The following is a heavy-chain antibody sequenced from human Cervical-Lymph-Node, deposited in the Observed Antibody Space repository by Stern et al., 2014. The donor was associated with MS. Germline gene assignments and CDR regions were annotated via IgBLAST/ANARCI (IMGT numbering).Heavy chain of an antibody. D-gene: IGHD6-19*01. V-gene: IGHV2-5*02. Sequence: QVTLRESGPALVDPTQTLTLTCIFSGFSLTTNGVGVGWIRQSPGKTLEWLAIIYWDDDKRYSPSLKWRLTITKDTSKNQVVLTMTHMDPADTATYYCAHRRTEAGYYFDYWGQGTLVTVSP. CDR1: GFSLTTNGVG. J-gene: IGHJ4*02. CDR2: IYWDDDK. CDR3: AHRRTEAGYYFDY.